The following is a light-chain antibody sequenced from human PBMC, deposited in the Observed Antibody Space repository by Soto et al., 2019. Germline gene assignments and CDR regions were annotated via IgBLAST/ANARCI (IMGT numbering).Light chain of an antibody. Sequence: QYALTQPASVSGSPGQSITISCTGTSNDVATHNLVSWYQQHPGKAPKLLIYDVTKRPSGVSDRFSGSKSGNTASLTISGLQAEDEGDYYCCSDAGNSDVVFGEGTKVTVL. CDR2: DVT. V-gene: IGLV2-23*02. CDR1: SNDVATHNL. CDR3: CSDAGNSDVV. J-gene: IGLJ2*01.